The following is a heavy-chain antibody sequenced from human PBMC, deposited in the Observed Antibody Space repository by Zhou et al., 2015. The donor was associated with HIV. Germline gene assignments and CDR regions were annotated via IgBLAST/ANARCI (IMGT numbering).Heavy chain of an antibody. Sequence: QVQLVQSGAEVKKPGASVKVSCKASGYFFTGYYMHWVRQAPGQGLEWMGRINPDSGDTNYAQKFQGSVTMTRDTSISTAYMELSRLRSDDTAVYYCVREGWGSWYFDLWGRGTLVRVSS. J-gene: IGHJ2*01. V-gene: IGHV1-2*06. CDR3: VREGWGSWYFDL. CDR2: INPDSGDT. CDR1: GYFFTGYY. D-gene: IGHD7-27*01.